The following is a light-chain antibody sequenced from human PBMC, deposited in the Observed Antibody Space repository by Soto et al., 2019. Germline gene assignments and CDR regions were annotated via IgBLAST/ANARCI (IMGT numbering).Light chain of an antibody. J-gene: IGKJ1*01. CDR3: QQYNNWPRK. Sequence: DIVMTQSPATLSVSPGERATLSCMSSQSVSTSQLAWYQQKPGQAPGLLIYGASTRATGIPARFSGSWSGTECTLTISSLQSEDVAVYYCQQYNNWPRKFGQGTKVDIK. CDR1: QSVSTS. V-gene: IGKV3-15*01. CDR2: GAS.